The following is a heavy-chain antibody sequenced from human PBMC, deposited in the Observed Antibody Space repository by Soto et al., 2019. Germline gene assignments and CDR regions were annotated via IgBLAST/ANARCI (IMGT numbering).Heavy chain of an antibody. Sequence: SETLSLTCTVSGGSISSGDYYWSWIRQPPGKGLEWIGYIYYSGSTYYNPSLKSRVTISVDTSKNQFSLKLSSVTAADTAVYYCARLSSSRGFFDYWGQGTLVTVSS. CDR1: GGSISSGDYY. D-gene: IGHD6-6*01. CDR3: ARLSSSRGFFDY. V-gene: IGHV4-30-4*01. CDR2: IYYSGST. J-gene: IGHJ4*02.